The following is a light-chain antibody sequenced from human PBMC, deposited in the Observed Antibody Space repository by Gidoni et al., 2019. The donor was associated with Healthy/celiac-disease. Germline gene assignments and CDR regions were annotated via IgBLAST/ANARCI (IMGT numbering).Light chain of an antibody. CDR1: QGISSY. Sequence: DIQLTQSPSFLSASVGDRVTITCWASQGISSYLAWYQQKPGKAPKLLIYAASTLQSGVPSRFSGSGSGTEFTLTISSLQPEDFATYYCQQLNSYPLTFGGGTK. J-gene: IGKJ4*01. CDR3: QQLNSYPLT. CDR2: AAS. V-gene: IGKV1-9*01.